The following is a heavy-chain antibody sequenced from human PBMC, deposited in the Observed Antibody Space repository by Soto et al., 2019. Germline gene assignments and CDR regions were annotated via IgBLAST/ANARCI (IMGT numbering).Heavy chain of an antibody. D-gene: IGHD2-21*02. Sequence: GGSLRLSCAASGCALSGYWMTWVRQAPGKGLEWVASINPDGTLKYYVDSVKGRFTISRDNADNSLFLQMISLRVEDTAVYYCARWESGDWYLGIWGQGTLVTVSS. V-gene: IGHV3-7*03. CDR1: GCALSGYW. CDR3: ARWESGDWYLGI. J-gene: IGHJ4*02. CDR2: INPDGTLK.